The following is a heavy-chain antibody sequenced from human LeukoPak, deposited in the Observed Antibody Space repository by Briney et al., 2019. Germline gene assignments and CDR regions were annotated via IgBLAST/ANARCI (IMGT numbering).Heavy chain of an antibody. J-gene: IGHJ4*02. CDR1: GYTFTSYG. CDR2: ISAYNGNT. V-gene: IGHV1-18*01. CDR3: ARVAHYYDSSGYYGGDY. Sequence: ASVKVSCKASGYTFTSYGISWVRQAPGQGLEWMGWISAYNGNTNYAQKLQGRVTMTTDTSTSTAYMELRSLRSDDTAVYYCARVAHYYDSSGYYGGDYWGQGTLVTVSS. D-gene: IGHD3-22*01.